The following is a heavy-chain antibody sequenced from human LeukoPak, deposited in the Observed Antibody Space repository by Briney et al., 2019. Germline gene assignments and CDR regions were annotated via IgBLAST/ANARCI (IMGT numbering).Heavy chain of an antibody. D-gene: IGHD6-19*01. J-gene: IGHJ6*03. Sequence: PGGSLRLSCAASGFTFSSYAMSWVRQAPGKGLVWVSRINRDGSSTSYADSVKGRFTISRDNAKNLLYLQMNSLRAEDTAVYYCAREGDGWYRYYYYYMDVWGKGTTVTISS. CDR1: GFTFSSYA. V-gene: IGHV3-74*01. CDR3: AREGDGWYRYYYYYMDV. CDR2: INRDGSST.